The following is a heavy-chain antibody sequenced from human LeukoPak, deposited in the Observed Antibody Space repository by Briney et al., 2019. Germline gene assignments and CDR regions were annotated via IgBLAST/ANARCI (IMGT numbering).Heavy chain of an antibody. J-gene: IGHJ4*02. CDR2: INPSGGNT. D-gene: IGHD3-3*01. CDR1: GYTFTSYY. CDR3: ARRGRGVASGYDY. Sequence: WASVKVSCKASGYTFTSYYMHWVRQAPGQGLEWMGIINPSGGNTNYAQKLQGRVTMATDTSTSTAYMELRSLRSDDTAVYYCARRGRGVASGYDYWGQGTLVTVSS. V-gene: IGHV1-46*01.